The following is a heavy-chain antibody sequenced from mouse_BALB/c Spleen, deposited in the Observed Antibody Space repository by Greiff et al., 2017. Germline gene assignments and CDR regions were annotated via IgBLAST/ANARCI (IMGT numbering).Heavy chain of an antibody. Sequence: EVKLVESGPGLVKPSQSLSLTCSVTGYSITSGYYWNWIRQFPGNKLEWMGYISYDGSNNYNPSLKNRISITRDTSKNQFFLKLNSVTTEDTATYYCAREAYGVDYWGQGTSVTVSS. CDR1: GYSITSGYY. CDR2: ISYDGSN. J-gene: IGHJ4*01. CDR3: AREAYGVDY. V-gene: IGHV3-6*02. D-gene: IGHD1-1*01.